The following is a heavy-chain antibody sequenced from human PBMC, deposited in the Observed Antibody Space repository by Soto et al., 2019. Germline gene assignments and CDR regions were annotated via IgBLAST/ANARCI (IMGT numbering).Heavy chain of an antibody. J-gene: IGHJ4*02. Sequence: LRLFLALCRPTDSNTKMSWVRQAPGKGLEWVSLIYSGGNTLYADSVRGRFTISRDGSKNSLYLQMNSLRAEDTAVYYCTRDPPADSHWGQGTLVTVSS. V-gene: IGHV3-53*01. D-gene: IGHD2-2*01. CDR3: TRDPPADSH. CDR1: RPTDSNTK. CDR2: IYSGGNT.